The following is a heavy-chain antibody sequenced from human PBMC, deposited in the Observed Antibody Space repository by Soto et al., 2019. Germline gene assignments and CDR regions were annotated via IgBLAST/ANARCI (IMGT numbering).Heavy chain of an antibody. CDR3: ARDCPGSSITCYGNEWFDS. J-gene: IGHJ5*01. CDR2: ISSSRSTI. Sequence: EVQLVESGGGLVQPGGSLRLSCAASGFTFSSYSMNWVRQAPGKGLEWVSYISSSRSTIYYADSVKGRFTISRDNAKNSLYLQMNSLRAEDTAVYYCARDCPGSSITCYGNEWFDSWGQGTLVTVSS. V-gene: IGHV3-48*01. D-gene: IGHD2-2*01. CDR1: GFTFSSYS.